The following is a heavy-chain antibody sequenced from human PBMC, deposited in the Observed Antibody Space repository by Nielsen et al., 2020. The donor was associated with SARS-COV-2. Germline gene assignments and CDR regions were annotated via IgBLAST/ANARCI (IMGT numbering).Heavy chain of an antibody. CDR2: INTNTGNP. D-gene: IGHD6-13*01. Sequence: ASVKVSCKASGYTFTSYGISWVRQAPGQGLEWMGWINTNTGNPTYAQGFTGRFVFSLDTSVSTAYLQISSLKAEDTAVYYCATGSSWYWGGFSDYWGQGTLVTVSS. CDR1: GYTFTSYG. CDR3: ATGSSWYWGGFSDY. V-gene: IGHV7-4-1*02. J-gene: IGHJ4*02.